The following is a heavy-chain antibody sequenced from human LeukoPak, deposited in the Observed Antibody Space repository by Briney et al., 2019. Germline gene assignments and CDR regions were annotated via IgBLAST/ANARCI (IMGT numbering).Heavy chain of an antibody. CDR3: AREERAVSYYFDY. V-gene: IGHV4-34*01. CDR2: INHSGST. D-gene: IGHD2-8*01. Sequence: KPSETLSLTCAVYGGSFSGYYWSWIRQPPGKGLEWIGEINHSGSTNYNPSLKSRVTISVDTSKNQFSLKLSSATAADTAVYYCAREERAVSYYFDYWGQGALGTVSS. J-gene: IGHJ4*02. CDR1: GGSFSGYY.